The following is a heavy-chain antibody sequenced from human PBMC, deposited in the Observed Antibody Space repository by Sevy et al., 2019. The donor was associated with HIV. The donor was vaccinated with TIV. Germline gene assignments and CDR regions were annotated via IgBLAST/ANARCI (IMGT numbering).Heavy chain of an antibody. CDR1: GDSISSSSYY. V-gene: IGHV4-39*01. D-gene: IGHD3-3*01. CDR2: ISYSGNT. J-gene: IGHJ4*02. CDR3: ARSNPYYDFWSGYMTSGYFDF. Sequence: SETLSLTCIVSGDSISSSSYYWGWIRQPPGKGLEWIASISYSGNTYYNPSLKSRTTMSIDTYKNQFFLKLNSVTAPDAVVYYCARSNPYYDFWSGYMTSGYFDFWGPGTLVTVSS.